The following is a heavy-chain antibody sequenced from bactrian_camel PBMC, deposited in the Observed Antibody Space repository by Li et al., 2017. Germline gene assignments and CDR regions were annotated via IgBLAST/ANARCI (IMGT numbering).Heavy chain of an antibody. CDR3: ASDVIFPVASGRCPGSFGA. V-gene: IGHV3S53*01. CDR1: GGTFRDRD. J-gene: IGHJ6*01. CDR2: HRTDGTI. Sequence: HVQLVESGGGSVQAGEILKLSCDASGGTFRDRDVAWYHQGPGGGCELLSKHRTDGTIEYANSVKGRFTISLDNVKNTAYLEMNNLEPADTGVYYCASDVIFPVASGRCPGSFGAWGQGTQVTVS. D-gene: IGHD5*01.